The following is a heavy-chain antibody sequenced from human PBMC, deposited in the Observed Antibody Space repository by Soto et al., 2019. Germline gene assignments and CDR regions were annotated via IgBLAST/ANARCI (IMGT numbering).Heavy chain of an antibody. D-gene: IGHD3-22*01. Sequence: PGGSLRLSCAASGFPVISNYMSWVRQAPGKGLEWVSVIYSGGSTYYVDSVKGRFTISRDNAKNSLYLEMNSLRAEDTAVYFCARGCYYDSRGYYVDYWGQGTLVTVSS. J-gene: IGHJ4*02. CDR3: ARGCYYDSRGYYVDY. V-gene: IGHV3-66*01. CDR1: GFPVISNY. CDR2: IYSGGST.